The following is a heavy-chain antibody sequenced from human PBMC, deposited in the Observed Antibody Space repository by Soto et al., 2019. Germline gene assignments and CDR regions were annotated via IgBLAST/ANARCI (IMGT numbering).Heavy chain of an antibody. D-gene: IGHD6-19*01. V-gene: IGHV3-7*01. CDR3: ASGRFSSQMRFDY. J-gene: IGHJ4*02. Sequence: PGGSLRLSCAGSGFTFGDSYMSWVRQAPGKGLEWVANIKQDGSEKYYVDSVKGRFTISRDNPKSSLWLQLNSLRAEDTAVYYCASGRFSSQMRFDYWGQGTLVTVSS. CDR1: GFTFGDSY. CDR2: IKQDGSEK.